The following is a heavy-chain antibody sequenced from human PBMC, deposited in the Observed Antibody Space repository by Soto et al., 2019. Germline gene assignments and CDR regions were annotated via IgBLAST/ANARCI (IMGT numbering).Heavy chain of an antibody. CDR2: ISAYNGNT. CDR1: GYGFTSYG. J-gene: IGHJ4*02. Sequence: GASVEASCKSCGYGFTSYGSSCVRQAPGQGLEWMGWISAYNGNTNYAQKLQGRVTMTTDTSTSTAYMELRSLRSDDTAVYYCARGEDGEVWYFDYWGQGTLVTVSS. D-gene: IGHD3-16*01. V-gene: IGHV1-18*01. CDR3: ARGEDGEVWYFDY.